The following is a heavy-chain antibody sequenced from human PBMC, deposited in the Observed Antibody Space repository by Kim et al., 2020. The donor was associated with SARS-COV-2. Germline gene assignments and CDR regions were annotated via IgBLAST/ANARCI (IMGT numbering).Heavy chain of an antibody. Sequence: GGSLRLSCAASGFTLDIFAMHWVRQVPGKGLEWVSFISGDGSSTYYADSVKGRFTVSRDNSKNSLFLQMNSLRTDDTALFYCAKAQTTHFYGSGSLDFWGQGTLVTVSS. CDR2: ISGDGSST. J-gene: IGHJ4*02. CDR3: AKAQTTHFYGSGSLDF. V-gene: IGHV3-43*02. D-gene: IGHD3-10*01. CDR1: GFTLDIFA.